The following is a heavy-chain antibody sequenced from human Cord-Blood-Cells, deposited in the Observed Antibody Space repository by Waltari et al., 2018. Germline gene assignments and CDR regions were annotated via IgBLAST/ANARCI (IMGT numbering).Heavy chain of an antibody. J-gene: IGHJ4*02. CDR3: ARGPTIFGVVIMGFDY. D-gene: IGHD3-3*01. CDR2: IKHSGST. V-gene: IGHV4-34*01. CDR1: GGSFSGYY. Sequence: QVQLQQWGAGLLKPSETLSLTCAVCGGSFSGYYCSWIRQPPGKGLEWIGEIKHSGSTNYTPPHKSRVTISVDTSKNQFSLKLSSVTAADTAVYYCARGPTIFGVVIMGFDYWGQGTLVTVSS.